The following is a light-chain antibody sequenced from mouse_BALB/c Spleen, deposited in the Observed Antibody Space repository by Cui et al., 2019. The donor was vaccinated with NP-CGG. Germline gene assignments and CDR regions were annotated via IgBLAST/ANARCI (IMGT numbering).Light chain of an antibody. CDR1: TGPVTTGNY. CDR3: ALWYSNHWV. Sequence: QAVVSQESSLTTSPGETLTLTIRSSTGPVTTGNYANWVQEKPDHLFTGLIGGTNNRVPGVPARFAGSLIGDKAALTITGAQTEDEAIYFCALWYSNHWVVGGGTKLIVL. CDR2: GTN. J-gene: IGLJ1*01. V-gene: IGLV1*01.